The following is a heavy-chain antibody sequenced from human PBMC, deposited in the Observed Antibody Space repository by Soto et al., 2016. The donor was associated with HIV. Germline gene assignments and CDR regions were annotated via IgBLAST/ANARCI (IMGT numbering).Heavy chain of an antibody. CDR1: GFPFSGYT. CDR3: AKDLRMTMVQGFIDALDF. J-gene: IGHJ3*01. CDR2: ISDSGSNT. V-gene: IGHV3-23*01. Sequence: EVQLLESGGGLVQPGESLRLSCAASGFPFSGYTMNWVRQAPGKGLEWVSGISDSGSNTYYADSVKGRFTISRDNSKNTLYLHMNSLRAEDTAVYYCAKDLRMTMVQGFIDALDFWGQGTMVTVSS. D-gene: IGHD3-10*01.